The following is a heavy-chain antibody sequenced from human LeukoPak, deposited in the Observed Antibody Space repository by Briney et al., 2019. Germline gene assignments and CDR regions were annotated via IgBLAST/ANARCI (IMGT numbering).Heavy chain of an antibody. V-gene: IGHV4-34*01. CDR3: ASAGSRYYYGMDV. CDR1: GGSFSGYY. J-gene: IGHJ6*04. D-gene: IGHD3-10*01. Sequence: SETLSLTCAVYGGSFSGYYWSWIRQPPGKGLEWIGEINHSGSTNYNPSLKGRVTISVDTSKNQFSLKLSSVTAADTAVYYCASAGSRYYYGMDVWGKGTTVTVSS. CDR2: INHSGST.